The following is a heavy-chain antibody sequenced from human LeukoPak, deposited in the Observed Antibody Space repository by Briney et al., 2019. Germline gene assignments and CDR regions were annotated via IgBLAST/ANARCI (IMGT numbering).Heavy chain of an antibody. J-gene: IGHJ4*02. CDR1: GYTFTSNY. CDR3: ATDWLGDSSSWYSFDY. CDR2: ISPSGGST. V-gene: IGHV1-46*01. Sequence: GASVKVSCKAFGYTFTSNYMHWVRQAPGQGPEWMGVISPSGGSTTYAQKFQGRVTLTRDLSTSTDYLELSSLRSEDTAVYYCATDWLGDSSSWYSFDYWGQGTLVTVSS. D-gene: IGHD6-13*01.